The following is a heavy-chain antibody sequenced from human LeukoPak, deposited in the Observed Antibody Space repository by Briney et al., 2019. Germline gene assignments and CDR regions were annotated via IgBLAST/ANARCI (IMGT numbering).Heavy chain of an antibody. CDR1: GFAFGDFA. Sequence: GGSLRLSCTASGFAFGDFAMNWVRQAPGKGLEWVGFIKTQVYGGTTEYAASVKGRFTISRDDSKAIAYLQMNSLRTEDTAVYYCTRDHRDDWNPGYYFDYWGQGTLDTVSS. CDR3: TRDHRDDWNPGYYFDY. D-gene: IGHD1-1*01. J-gene: IGHJ4*02. V-gene: IGHV3-49*04. CDR2: IKTQVYGGTT.